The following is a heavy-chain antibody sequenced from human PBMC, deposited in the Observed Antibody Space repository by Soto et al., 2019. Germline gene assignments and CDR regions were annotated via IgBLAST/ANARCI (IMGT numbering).Heavy chain of an antibody. CDR2: IYYSGGT. J-gene: IGHJ6*02. V-gene: IGHV4-31*03. D-gene: IGHD3-9*01. Sequence: PSETLSLTCTVSGYSMTSGGYYWSWIRHLPGKGLEWIGYIYYSGGTQFNPSLKSRVSMSVDTSKNQFSLRLSSVTAADTAVYYCATRLGSHKNYYFGIESWGQGTTVTVS. CDR3: ATRLGSHKNYYFGIES. CDR1: GYSMTSGGYY.